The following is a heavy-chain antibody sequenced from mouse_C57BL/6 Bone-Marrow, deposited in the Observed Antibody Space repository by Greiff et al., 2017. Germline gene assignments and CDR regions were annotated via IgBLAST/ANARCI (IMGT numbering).Heavy chain of an antibody. CDR3: ARMITTVVRYFDV. CDR1: GFTFSDYG. V-gene: IGHV5-17*01. CDR2: ISSGSSTI. D-gene: IGHD1-1*01. Sequence: EVKLVESGGGLVKPGGSLKLSCAASGFTFSDYGMHWVRQAPEKGLEWVAYISSGSSTIYYADTVKGRFTISRDNAKNTLFLQLTSLRSEETAMYYCARMITTVVRYFDVWGTGTTVTVSS. J-gene: IGHJ1*03.